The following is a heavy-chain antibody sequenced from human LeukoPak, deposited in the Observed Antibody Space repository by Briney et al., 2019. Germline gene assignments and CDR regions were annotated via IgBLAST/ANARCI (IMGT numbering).Heavy chain of an antibody. D-gene: IGHD6-13*01. CDR1: GFTFDDHA. J-gene: IGHJ4*02. Sequence: GRSLRLSCAASGFTFDDHAMHWVRQVRGKGLEWVSGISWNSGSVAYADSVKGRFTISRDNAKNSLYLQMNSLRAEDTALYYCAKEREPIAAAGRSLDYWGQGTLVTVSS. CDR2: ISWNSGSV. CDR3: AKEREPIAAAGRSLDY. V-gene: IGHV3-9*01.